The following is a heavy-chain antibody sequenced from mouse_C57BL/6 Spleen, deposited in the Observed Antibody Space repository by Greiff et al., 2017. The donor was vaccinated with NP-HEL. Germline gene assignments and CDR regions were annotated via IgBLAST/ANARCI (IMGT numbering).Heavy chain of an antibody. CDR2: IYPGDGDT. Sequence: GKLQQSGQERGEGGVSVKISFPSSVYSFLISFLNFFPPLPFPFLEWIGRIYPGDGDTNYNGKFKGKATLTADKSSSTAYMQLSSLTSEDSAVYFCATHYFDYWGQGTTLTVSS. CDR1: VYSFLISF. J-gene: IGHJ2*01. CDR3: ATHYFDY. V-gene: IGHV1-82*01.